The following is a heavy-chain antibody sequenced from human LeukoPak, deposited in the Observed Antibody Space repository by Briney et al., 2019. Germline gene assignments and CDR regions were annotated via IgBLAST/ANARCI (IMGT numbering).Heavy chain of an antibody. CDR1: GGSISSSSYY. V-gene: IGHV4-39*07. CDR2: LYDSGST. J-gene: IGHJ3*02. Sequence: SETLSLTCSASGGSISSSSYYWGWIRQPPGKGLEWIGTLYDSGSTYYKPSLKSRVAISVDTSKNQFSLKLSSMTAADTAVYYCARDGGRTSSDAVEIWGQGTMVIVSS. D-gene: IGHD2-2*01. CDR3: ARDGGRTSSDAVEI.